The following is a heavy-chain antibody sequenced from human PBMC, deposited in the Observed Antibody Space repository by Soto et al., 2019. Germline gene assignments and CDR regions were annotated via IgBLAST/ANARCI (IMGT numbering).Heavy chain of an antibody. CDR2: INHSGST. CDR1: GGSFSGYY. J-gene: IGHJ3*02. Sequence: QVQLQQWGAGLLKPSETLSLTCAVYGGSFSGYYWSWIRQPPGKGLEWIGEINHSGSTNYNPSLKSRVTISVDSSKYQFSLKLSSVTAADTAVYYCAGGRDYIWGSSRFRNRAFDIWGQGTMVTVSS. V-gene: IGHV4-34*01. D-gene: IGHD3-16*02. CDR3: AGGRDYIWGSSRFRNRAFDI.